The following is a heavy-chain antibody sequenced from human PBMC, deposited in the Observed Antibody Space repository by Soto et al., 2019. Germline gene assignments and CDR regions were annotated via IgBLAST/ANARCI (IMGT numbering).Heavy chain of an antibody. CDR3: ARDPDYGDYWGYFFDA. D-gene: IGHD4-17*01. V-gene: IGHV1-2*02. Sequence: QVQLVQSGAEVKKPGASVKVSCKTSGYTFAAYYIHWIRQAPGQGLEWMGWINPTSGGTVYAQNLQDRVTMTRDTSISTAYMELRRLNSDDTAVYYCARDPDYGDYWGYFFDAWGQGTRSPSPQ. CDR2: INPTSGGT. CDR1: GYTFAAYY. J-gene: IGHJ4*02.